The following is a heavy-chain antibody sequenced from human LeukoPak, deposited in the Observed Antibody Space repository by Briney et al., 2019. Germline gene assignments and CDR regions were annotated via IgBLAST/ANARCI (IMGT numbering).Heavy chain of an antibody. CDR2: IYSAGNT. J-gene: IGHJ4*02. V-gene: IGHV3-53*04. CDR3: ARGGTPGYSSGRIDY. CDR1: GFTVSSNY. Sequence: GGSLRLSCVASGFTVSSNYMSWVRQTPGKGLEWVSVIYSAGNTYYADSVKGRFTISRHNSENTLYLHMNSLRVEDAAVYFCARGGTPGYSSGRIDYWGQGTLVTVSS. D-gene: IGHD6-19*01.